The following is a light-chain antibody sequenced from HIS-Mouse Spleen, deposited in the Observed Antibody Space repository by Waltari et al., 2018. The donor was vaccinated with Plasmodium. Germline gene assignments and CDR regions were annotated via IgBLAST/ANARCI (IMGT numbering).Light chain of an antibody. CDR2: RNN. J-gene: IGLJ3*02. CDR1: SSNIGSNY. V-gene: IGLV1-47*01. Sequence: QSVLTQPPSASGTPGQRVTISCSGSSSNIGSNYVYWYQQLPGTAPKLLIYRNNQRPSGVPVRFSGSKSGPSASLAIRGLRSEDEADYYCAAWDDSLSGRVFGGGTKLTVL. CDR3: AAWDDSLSGRV.